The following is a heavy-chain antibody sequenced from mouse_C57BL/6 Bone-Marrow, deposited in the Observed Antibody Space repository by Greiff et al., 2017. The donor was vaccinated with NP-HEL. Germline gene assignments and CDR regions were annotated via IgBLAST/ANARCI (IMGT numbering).Heavy chain of an antibody. V-gene: IGHV1-55*01. CDR2: IYPGSGST. Sequence: QVQLQQPGAELVKPGASVKMSCKASGYTFTSYWITWVKQRPGQGLEWIGDIYPGSGSTNYNEKFKSKATLTADTSSSTAYMQLSSLTSEDSAVYYCAREGVRRGYFDVWGTGTTVTVSS. D-gene: IGHD2-14*01. CDR3: AREGVRRGYFDV. J-gene: IGHJ1*03. CDR1: GYTFTSYW.